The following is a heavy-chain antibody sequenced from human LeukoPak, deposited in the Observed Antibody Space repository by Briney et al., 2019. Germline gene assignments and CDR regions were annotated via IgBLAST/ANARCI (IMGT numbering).Heavy chain of an antibody. CDR2: INGRGDRT. CDR1: GFTFSSHA. CDR3: AKIPLLGRAVAGPFDD. V-gene: IGHV3-23*01. Sequence: GGSLRLSCAASGFTFSSHAMSWVRQAPGKGPEWVSAINGRGDRTEYADSVRGRFTMSRDNSRNTLYLQMYSLRVEDTAVYYCAKIPLLGRAVAGPFDDWGQGTLVSVSS. D-gene: IGHD6-19*01. J-gene: IGHJ4*02.